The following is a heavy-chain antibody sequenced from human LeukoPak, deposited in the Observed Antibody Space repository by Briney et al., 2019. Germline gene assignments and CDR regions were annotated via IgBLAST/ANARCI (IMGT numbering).Heavy chain of an antibody. CDR2: IYSGGST. CDR1: GGSFSGYY. J-gene: IGHJ4*02. V-gene: IGHV3-66*01. Sequence: ETLSLTCAVYGGSFSGYYWSWIRQPPGKGLEWVSVIYSGGSTYYADSVKGRFTISRDNSKNTLYLQMNSLRAEDTAVYYCARERRGSYYDYWGQGTLVTVSS. D-gene: IGHD1-26*01. CDR3: ARERRGSYYDY.